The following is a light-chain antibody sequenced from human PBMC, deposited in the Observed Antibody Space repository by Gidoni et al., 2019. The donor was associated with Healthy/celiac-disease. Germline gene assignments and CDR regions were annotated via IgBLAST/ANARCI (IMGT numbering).Light chain of an antibody. CDR3: QQYYSTPLLYT. J-gene: IGKJ2*01. Sequence: DIVMTQSPDSLAVSLGERATINCKSSQSVLYSSNNKNYLAWYQQKPGQPPKLLIYWASTRESGVPDRFSCSGSGTDFTLTISSLQAEDVAVYYCQQYYSTPLLYTFGXGTKLEI. CDR2: WAS. V-gene: IGKV4-1*01. CDR1: QSVLYSSNNKNY.